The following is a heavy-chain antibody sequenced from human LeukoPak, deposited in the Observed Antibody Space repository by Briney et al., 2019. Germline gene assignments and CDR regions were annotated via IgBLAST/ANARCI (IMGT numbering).Heavy chain of an antibody. CDR1: GGSFSGYY. D-gene: IGHD6-25*01. Sequence: PSETLSLTCAVYGGSFSGYYWSWIRQPPGKGLEWIGEINHSGSTNYNPSLKSRVTISVDTSKNQFSLKLSSVTAADTAVYYCARSSGLQKVFDYWGQGTLVTVSS. V-gene: IGHV4-34*01. J-gene: IGHJ4*02. CDR2: INHSGST. CDR3: ARSSGLQKVFDY.